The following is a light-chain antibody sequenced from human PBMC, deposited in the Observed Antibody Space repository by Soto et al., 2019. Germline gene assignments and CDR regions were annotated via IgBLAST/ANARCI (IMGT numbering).Light chain of an antibody. CDR3: QQYNNWPPYT. CDR2: GAS. Sequence: EIVMTQSPATLSVSPGERVTLSCRASQSVSSNLAWYQQKPGQAPRLLIYGASTRATGIPARFSGSGSGTDFTLTISSLQSEDFAVYYCQQYNNWPPYTFGQGTQLEIK. V-gene: IGKV3-15*01. J-gene: IGKJ2*01. CDR1: QSVSSN.